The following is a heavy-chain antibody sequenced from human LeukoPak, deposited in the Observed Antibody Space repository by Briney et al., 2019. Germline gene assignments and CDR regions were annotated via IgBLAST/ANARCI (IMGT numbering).Heavy chain of an antibody. CDR3: ARGNNGPRDF. D-gene: IGHD2-8*01. V-gene: IGHV1-8*01. Sequence: ASVKVSCKASGYTFISYDINWVRQATGQGLEWMGWMNPNTGHTGSAQKFQGRVTMTRSTSINTAYMELSSLRSDDTAIYYCARGNNGPRDFWGQGTLVTVSA. CDR2: MNPNTGHT. J-gene: IGHJ4*02. CDR1: GYTFISYD.